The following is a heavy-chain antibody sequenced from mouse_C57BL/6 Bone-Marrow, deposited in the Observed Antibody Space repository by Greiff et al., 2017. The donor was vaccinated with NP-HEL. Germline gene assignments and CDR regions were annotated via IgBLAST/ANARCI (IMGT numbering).Heavy chain of an antibody. V-gene: IGHV3-1*01. Sequence: EVQLQQSGPGMVKPSQSLSLTCTVTGYSITSGYDWHWIRHFPGNKLEWMGYISYSGSTNYNPSLKSRISITHDTSKNHFFLKLNSVTTEDTATYYCAREAAQAYYFDYWGQGTTLTVSS. J-gene: IGHJ2*01. CDR3: AREAAQAYYFDY. D-gene: IGHD3-2*02. CDR1: GYSITSGYD. CDR2: ISYSGST.